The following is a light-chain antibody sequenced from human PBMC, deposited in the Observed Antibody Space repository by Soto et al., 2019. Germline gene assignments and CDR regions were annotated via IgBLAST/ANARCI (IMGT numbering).Light chain of an antibody. J-gene: IGKJ1*01. Sequence: EVVLTQFPGTLSLSPGERATLSCRASQSVSSGYLAWYQQKPGQAPRLLIYGASSRATGIPDRFSGSGSGTDFTLIISRLEPEDSAVYYCQQYDSSPWTFGQGTKVEIK. CDR2: GAS. CDR3: QQYDSSPWT. V-gene: IGKV3-20*01. CDR1: QSVSSGY.